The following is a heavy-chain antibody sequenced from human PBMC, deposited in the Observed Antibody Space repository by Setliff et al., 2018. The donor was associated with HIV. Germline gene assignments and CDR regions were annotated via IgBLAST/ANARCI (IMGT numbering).Heavy chain of an antibody. CDR2: IHYSGIT. V-gene: IGHV4-59*11. CDR1: RDSINGHW. D-gene: IGHD3-9*01. Sequence: SETLSLTCTVSRDSINGHWWSWIRQPPGKGLEWTGSIHYSGITHYNPSLKSRLTMSVDTSKNQVPLKLTSVTAAGTAVYYCARYKCINFACVGFDIWGQGTVVTVSS. J-gene: IGHJ3*02. CDR3: ARYKCINFACVGFDI.